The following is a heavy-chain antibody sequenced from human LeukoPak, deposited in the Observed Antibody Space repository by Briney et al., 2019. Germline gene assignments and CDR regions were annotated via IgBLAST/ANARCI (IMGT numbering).Heavy chain of an antibody. CDR3: ARDCGTRTTWSFSDY. CDR1: AGTFTSYS. Sequence: SVKVSCKASAGTFTSYSISFMRQAPGQGLEWMGRIIPILGITNDAQNFQGRVTITADKSTSTAYLELTSLRSEDTAVSYCARDCGTRTTWSFSDYWGQGTLVTVSS. V-gene: IGHV1-69*04. D-gene: IGHD1-7*01. J-gene: IGHJ4*02. CDR2: IIPILGIT.